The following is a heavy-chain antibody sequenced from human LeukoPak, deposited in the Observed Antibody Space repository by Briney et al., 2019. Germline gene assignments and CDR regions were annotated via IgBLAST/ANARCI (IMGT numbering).Heavy chain of an antibody. Sequence: AASVKVSCKASGGTFSSYAISWVRQAPGQGLEWMGRIIPILGIANYAQKFQGRVTITADKSTSTAYMELSSLRSEDTAVYYCARGGYYDSSGYPHFDYWGQGTLVTVSS. CDR2: IIPILGIA. CDR3: ARGGYYDSSGYPHFDY. V-gene: IGHV1-69*04. J-gene: IGHJ4*02. D-gene: IGHD3-22*01. CDR1: GGTFSSYA.